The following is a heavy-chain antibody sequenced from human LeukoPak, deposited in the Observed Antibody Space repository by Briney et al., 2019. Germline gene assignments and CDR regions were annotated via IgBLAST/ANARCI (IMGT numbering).Heavy chain of an antibody. CDR2: ISSSGNYI. Sequence: GGSLRLSCAASGFIFSRCTMNWVRQAPGKGLEWVSSISSSGNYIYYADSVKGRFTISRDNAKNSLYLQMNSLRAEDTAVYYCTRVIPFFEAPQLLYGMDVWGQGTTVTVSS. CDR3: TRVIPFFEAPQLLYGMDV. D-gene: IGHD5-24*01. CDR1: GFIFSRCT. V-gene: IGHV3-21*01. J-gene: IGHJ6*02.